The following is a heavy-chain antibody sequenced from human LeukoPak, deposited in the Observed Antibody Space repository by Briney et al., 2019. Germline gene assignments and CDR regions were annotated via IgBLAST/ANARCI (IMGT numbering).Heavy chain of an antibody. CDR2: IYYSGST. J-gene: IGHJ6*02. CDR3: ARGGISLYYGMDV. D-gene: IGHD3-10*01. CDR1: GGSISSYY. Sequence: SETLSLTCTVSGGSISSYYWSWIRQPPGKGLEWIGYIYYSGSTNYNPSLKSRVTISIDTSKNQFSLKLSSVTAADTAVYYCARGGISLYYGMDVWGQGTTVTVSS. V-gene: IGHV4-59*01.